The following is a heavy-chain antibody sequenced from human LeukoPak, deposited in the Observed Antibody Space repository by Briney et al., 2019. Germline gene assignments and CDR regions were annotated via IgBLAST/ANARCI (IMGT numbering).Heavy chain of an antibody. V-gene: IGHV3-66*01. CDR1: ELTVRNNY. CDR3: ARVAAAGTGIFVNFYYSMDI. Sequence: GGSLRLSCAASELTVRNNYMGWVRQAPGKGLEWVSVLYPGGGTYYTDSVKGRFTISGDNSDDKLYLQMNSLSDEDTAVYYCARVAAAGTGIFVNFYYSMDIWGKGTTVTISS. CDR2: LYPGGGT. J-gene: IGHJ6*03. D-gene: IGHD6-13*01.